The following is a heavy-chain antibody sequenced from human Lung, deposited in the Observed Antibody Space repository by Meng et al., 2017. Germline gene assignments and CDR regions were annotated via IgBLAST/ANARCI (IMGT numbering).Heavy chain of an antibody. D-gene: IGHD4-11*01. CDR2: INNSGST. V-gene: IGHV4-34*01. CDR1: GGSFSDYY. J-gene: IGHJ4*02. Sequence: QVQLQQWGAGLLRPPETRSTPWVVSGGSFSDYYWSWIRQPPGKGLEWIGEINNSGSTNYNPSLESRATISVDTSQNNLSLKLSSVTAADSAVYYCARGPTTMAHDFNYWGQGTLVTVSS. CDR3: ARGPTTMAHDFNY.